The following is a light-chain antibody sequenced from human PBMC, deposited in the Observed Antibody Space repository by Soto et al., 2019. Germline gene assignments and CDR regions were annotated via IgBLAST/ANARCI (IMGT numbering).Light chain of an antibody. CDR1: QGVFSSY. V-gene: IGKV3-20*01. CDR2: XAS. J-gene: IGKJ5*01. Sequence: EIVLTQSPGTLSLSPGERVTLSCRASQGVFSSYLAWYPQKPGQAPRLLFYXASNRATGIPDRFSGSGSGTDFTXXXXXXEPEDFEVYFCQQYGSSPITFGQGTRLEIK. CDR3: QQYGSSPIT.